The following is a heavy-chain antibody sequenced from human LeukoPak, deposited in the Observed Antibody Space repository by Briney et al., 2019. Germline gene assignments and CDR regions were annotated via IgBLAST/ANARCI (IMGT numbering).Heavy chain of an antibody. V-gene: IGHV3-23*01. CDR3: AELGITMIGGV. J-gene: IGHJ6*04. Sequence: GSLRLSCAAPGFTFSSYAMSWVRQAPGKELEWVSAISGSGGSTYYADSVKGRFTISRDNSKNTLYLQMNSLRAEDTAVYYCAELGITMIGGVWGKGTTVTISS. CDR2: ISGSGGST. CDR1: GFTFSSYA. D-gene: IGHD3-10*02.